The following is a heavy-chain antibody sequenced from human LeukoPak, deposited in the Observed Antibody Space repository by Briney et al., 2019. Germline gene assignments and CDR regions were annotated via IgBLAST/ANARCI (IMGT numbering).Heavy chain of an antibody. CDR1: GYSISSSNY. Sequence: SDTLSLTCAVSGYSISSSNYWAWIRQPPGKGLEWIGYIYYSGSTYYNPSLKSRVTISVDTSKNQFSLKLSSVTAADTAVYYCARASGYDYFDYWGQGTLVTVSS. CDR3: ARASGYDYFDY. D-gene: IGHD5-12*01. V-gene: IGHV4-28*03. J-gene: IGHJ4*02. CDR2: IYYSGST.